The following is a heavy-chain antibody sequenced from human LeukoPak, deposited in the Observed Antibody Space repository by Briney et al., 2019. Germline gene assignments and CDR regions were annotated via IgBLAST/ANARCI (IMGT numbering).Heavy chain of an antibody. CDR1: GFTVSSNY. CDR3: ARDRDNNILTGYLDF. Sequence: GGSLRLSCAASGFTVSSNYMSWARQAPGKGLEWVSVIYSGGSTYYADSVKGRFTISRDNSKNTLYLQMNSLRAEDTAVYYCARDRDNNILTGYLDFWGQGTLVTVSS. V-gene: IGHV3-53*01. D-gene: IGHD3-9*01. J-gene: IGHJ4*02. CDR2: IYSGGST.